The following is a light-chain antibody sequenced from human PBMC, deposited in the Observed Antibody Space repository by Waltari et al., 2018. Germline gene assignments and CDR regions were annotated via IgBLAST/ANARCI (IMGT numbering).Light chain of an antibody. CDR1: SLRRYY. CDR2: GQS. Sequence: SSELTQYPTVSVALGQTVRITCQWDSLRRYYPSWYQQRTGQAPILVFYGQSSRPSGIPDRFSGSIAGNTASLTITGAQAEDEADYYCHARDSSSTRFFGGGTRLTV. CDR3: HARDSSSTRF. V-gene: IGLV3-19*01. J-gene: IGLJ2*01.